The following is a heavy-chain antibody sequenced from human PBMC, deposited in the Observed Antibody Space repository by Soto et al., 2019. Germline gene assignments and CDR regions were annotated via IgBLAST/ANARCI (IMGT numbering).Heavy chain of an antibody. V-gene: IGHV3-74*03. CDR2: INTDGGSS. CDR1: GFTFSGHW. D-gene: IGHD2-2*01. CDR3: AREAGYCSRTSCYRRAFDT. J-gene: IGHJ3*02. Sequence: EVQLVESGGDLVQPGGSLRLSCAASGFTFSGHWMHWVRQVPGKGLEWVSRINTDGGSSAYAASVKGRFTISRDNAKNTLYLQMKGLRAEDTAVYYCAREAGYCSRTSCYRRAFDTWGQGTTVTVSS.